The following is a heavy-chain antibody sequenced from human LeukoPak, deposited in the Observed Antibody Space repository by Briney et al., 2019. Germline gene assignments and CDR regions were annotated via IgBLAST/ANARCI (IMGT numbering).Heavy chain of an antibody. D-gene: IGHD3-3*01. CDR1: GFTFSDYY. CDR2: ISSSGSTI. CDR3: ARDSFGVVTYYCYMDV. Sequence: PGGSLRLSCAASGFTFSDYYMSWIRQAPGKGLEWVSYISSSGSTIYYADSVKGRFTISRDNAKNSLYLQMNSLRAEDTAVYYCARDSFGVVTYYCYMDVWGKGTTVTVSS. J-gene: IGHJ6*03. V-gene: IGHV3-11*01.